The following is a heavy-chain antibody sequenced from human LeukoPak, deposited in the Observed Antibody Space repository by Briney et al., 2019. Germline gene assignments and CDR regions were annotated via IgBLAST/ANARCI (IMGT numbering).Heavy chain of an antibody. Sequence: PSETLSLTCTVPGGSISSYYWSWIRQPPGKGLEWIGYIYYSGSTNYNPSLKSRVTISVDTSKNQFSLKLSSVTAADTAVYYCARGDSYGIDYWGQGTLVTVSS. V-gene: IGHV4-59*01. J-gene: IGHJ4*02. D-gene: IGHD5-18*01. CDR3: ARGDSYGIDY. CDR2: IYYSGST. CDR1: GGSISSYY.